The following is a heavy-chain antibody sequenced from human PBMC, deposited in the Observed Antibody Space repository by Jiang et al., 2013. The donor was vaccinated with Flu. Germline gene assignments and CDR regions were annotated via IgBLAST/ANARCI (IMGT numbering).Heavy chain of an antibody. Sequence: VQLLESGGGVVQPGRSLRLSCAASGFTFSSYGMHWVRQAPGKGLEWVAVISYDGSNKYYADSVKGRFTISRDNSKNTLYLQMNSLRAEDTAVYYCAKGLIQLWLRDAFDIWGQGTMVTVSS. D-gene: IGHD5-18*01. CDR1: GFTFSSYG. CDR3: AKGLIQLWLRDAFDI. V-gene: IGHV3-30*18. J-gene: IGHJ3*02. CDR2: ISYDGSNK.